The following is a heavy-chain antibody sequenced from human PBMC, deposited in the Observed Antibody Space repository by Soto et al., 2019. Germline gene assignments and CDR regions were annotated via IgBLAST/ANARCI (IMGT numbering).Heavy chain of an antibody. Sequence: QVQLVQSGAEVKKPGASVRVSCKASGYTFTSHDINWMRQATGQGLEWLGWMNPNSGHTNYAQKFQGRVTVTRNTSISTADIEVTSLSSEDPAVYYGASDRSTTWGQGNLVTVAS. CDR2: MNPNSGHT. D-gene: IGHD2-2*01. V-gene: IGHV1-8*01. J-gene: IGHJ5*02. CDR1: GYTFTSHD. CDR3: ASDRSTT.